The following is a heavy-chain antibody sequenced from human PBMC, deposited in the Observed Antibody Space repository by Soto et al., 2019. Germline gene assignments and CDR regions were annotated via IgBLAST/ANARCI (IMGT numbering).Heavy chain of an antibody. CDR1: GGTFSSYA. Sequence: QVQLVQSGAEVKKPGSSVKVSCKASGGTFSSYAISWVRQAPGQGREWMGGIIPIFGTANYGQKFQGRVTTTADESTSTAYMELSSLRSEDTAVYYCARDSTAMVTVWYFDLWGRGTLVTVSS. V-gene: IGHV1-69*01. CDR2: IIPIFGTA. J-gene: IGHJ2*01. CDR3: ARDSTAMVTVWYFDL. D-gene: IGHD5-18*01.